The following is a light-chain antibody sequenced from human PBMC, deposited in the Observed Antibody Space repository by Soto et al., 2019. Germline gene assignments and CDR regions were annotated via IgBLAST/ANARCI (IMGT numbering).Light chain of an antibody. Sequence: EIVLTQSPATLSLSPGERATLSCRASQSVSKSLAWYQQKPGQAPRLLIYTTSNRATGIPARFIGSGSRTDFTLIISSLEPEDFAVYYCQQGNNWPLFTFGPGTKVDIK. V-gene: IGKV3-11*01. CDR2: TTS. CDR1: QSVSKS. CDR3: QQGNNWPLFT. J-gene: IGKJ3*01.